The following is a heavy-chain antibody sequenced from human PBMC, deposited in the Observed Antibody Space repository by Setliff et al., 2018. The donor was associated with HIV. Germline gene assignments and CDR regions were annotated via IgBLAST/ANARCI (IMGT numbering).Heavy chain of an antibody. CDR3: ARRPSPYYYYDSSGYSGGNVDY. Sequence: SETLSLTRGVYGESLSGYSWNWIRQPPGKGLEWIGEIDHGGSINYKPPLKSRVTISVDTSKKQFSLNVTSVTAADTAVYYCARRPSPYYYYDSSGYSGGNVDYWGQGTLVTVSS. D-gene: IGHD3-22*01. CDR2: IDHGGSI. J-gene: IGHJ4*02. CDR1: GESLSGYS. V-gene: IGHV4-34*01.